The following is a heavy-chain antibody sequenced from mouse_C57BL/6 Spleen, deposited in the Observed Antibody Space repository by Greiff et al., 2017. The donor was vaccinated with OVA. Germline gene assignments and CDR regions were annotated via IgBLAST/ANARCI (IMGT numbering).Heavy chain of an antibody. CDR2: IHPNSGST. J-gene: IGHJ4*01. Sequence: QVQLQQPGAELVKPGASVKLSCKASGYTFTSYWMHWVKQRPGQGLEWIGMIHPNSGSTNYNEKFKSKATLTVDKSSSTAYMQLSSLTSEDSAVYYCARLGDDDGRGYAMDYWGQGTSVTVSS. D-gene: IGHD2-4*01. CDR3: ARLGDDDGRGYAMDY. CDR1: GYTFTSYW. V-gene: IGHV1-64*01.